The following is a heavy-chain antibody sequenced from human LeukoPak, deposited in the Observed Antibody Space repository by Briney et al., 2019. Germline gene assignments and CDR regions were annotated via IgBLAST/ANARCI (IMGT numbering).Heavy chain of an antibody. CDR1: GGTFSSYG. CDR3: AAGGHSGYDSYYFDY. D-gene: IGHD5-12*01. J-gene: IGHJ4*02. Sequence: GASVKVSCKASGGTFSSYGISWVRQAPGQGLEWMGRIIPIFGTANYAQKFQGRVTITTDESTSTAYMELSSLRSEDTAVYYCAAGGHSGYDSYYFDYWGQGTLVTVSS. CDR2: IIPIFGTA. V-gene: IGHV1-69*05.